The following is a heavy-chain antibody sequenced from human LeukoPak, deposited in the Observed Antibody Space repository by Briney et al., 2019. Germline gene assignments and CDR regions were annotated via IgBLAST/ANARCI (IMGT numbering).Heavy chain of an antibody. D-gene: IGHD5-24*01. CDR1: GFTFSSYS. CDR3: ARDPGGHGYTVLGFDY. J-gene: IGHJ4*02. Sequence: GGSLRLSCAASGFTFSSYSMNWVRQAPGKGLEWVSSISSSSSYIYYADSVKGRFTISRDNAKNSLYLQMNSLRAEDTAVYYCARDPGGHGYTVLGFDYWGQGTLVTVSS. V-gene: IGHV3-21*01. CDR2: ISSSSSYI.